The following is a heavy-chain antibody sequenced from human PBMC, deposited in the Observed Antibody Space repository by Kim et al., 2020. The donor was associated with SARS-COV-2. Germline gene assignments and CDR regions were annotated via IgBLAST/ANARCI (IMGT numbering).Heavy chain of an antibody. J-gene: IGHJ6*02. CDR3: ARTRRYGSGSDWSVYYYYGMDV. Sequence: GESLKISCKGSGYSFTSYWISWVRQMPGKGLEWMGRIDPSDSYTNYSPSFQGHVTISADKSISTAYLQWSSLKASDTAMYYCARTRRYGSGSDWSVYYYYGMDVWGQGTTVTVSS. CDR2: IDPSDSYT. D-gene: IGHD3-10*01. V-gene: IGHV5-10-1*01. CDR1: GYSFTSYW.